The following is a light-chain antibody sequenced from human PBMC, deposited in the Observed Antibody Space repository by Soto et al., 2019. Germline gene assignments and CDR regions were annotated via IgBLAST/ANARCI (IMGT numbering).Light chain of an antibody. Sequence: EIVMTQSPATLSVSPGESATLSCRASQSVSNNFTWYQQKPGQPPRLLIYGASTRATGVPGRFSGSGAGTEFTLTISSLQSEDFAVYYCQQYNDWWTFGQGTKVEI. CDR3: QQYNDWWT. V-gene: IGKV3-15*01. CDR2: GAS. CDR1: QSVSNN. J-gene: IGKJ1*01.